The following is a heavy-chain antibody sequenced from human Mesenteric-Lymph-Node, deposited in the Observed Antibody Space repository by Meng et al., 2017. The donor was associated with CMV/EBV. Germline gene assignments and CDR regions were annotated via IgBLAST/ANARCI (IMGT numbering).Heavy chain of an antibody. V-gene: IGHV3-9*01. CDR2: ISWNSGSI. Sequence: SLKISCAASGFTFDDYAMHWVRQAPGKGLEWVSGISWNSGSIGYADSVKGRFTISRDNAKNPLYLQMNSLRAEDTALYYCAKEGYCSSTSCHYFDYWGQGTLVTVSS. J-gene: IGHJ4*02. CDR3: AKEGYCSSTSCHYFDY. D-gene: IGHD2-2*01. CDR1: GFTFDDYA.